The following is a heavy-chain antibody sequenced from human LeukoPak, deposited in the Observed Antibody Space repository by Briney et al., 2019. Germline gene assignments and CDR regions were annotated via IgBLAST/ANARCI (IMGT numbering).Heavy chain of an antibody. Sequence: ASVKVSCKASGYAFTTNGISWVRQAPGQGLEWMGWISPYNGNTNYAEKVQGRITMTTDTYTRTVFMELGSLTSDDTAVYYCARELSYYGSGNYYQGRGYYFDYWGQGTLLTVSS. J-gene: IGHJ4*02. CDR1: GYAFTTNG. CDR2: ISPYNGNT. D-gene: IGHD3-10*01. CDR3: ARELSYYGSGNYYQGRGYYFDY. V-gene: IGHV1-18*01.